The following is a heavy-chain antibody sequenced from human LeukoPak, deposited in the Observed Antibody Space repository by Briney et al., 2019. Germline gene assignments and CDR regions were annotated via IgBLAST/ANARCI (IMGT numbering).Heavy chain of an antibody. V-gene: IGHV3-33*06. D-gene: IGHD6-19*01. CDR2: IWYDGNNK. CDR3: AKVPISYSSGLFDY. J-gene: IGHJ4*02. CDR1: GFTFSSYG. Sequence: GGSLRLSCAASGFTFSSYGMHWVRQAPGKGLEWVAVIWYDGNNKYYADSVKGRLTISRDNSKNTLFLQMNSLRAEDTAVYFCAKVPISYSSGLFDYWGQGTLVTVSS.